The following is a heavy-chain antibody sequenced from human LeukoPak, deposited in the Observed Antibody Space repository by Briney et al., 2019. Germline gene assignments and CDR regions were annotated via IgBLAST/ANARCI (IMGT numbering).Heavy chain of an antibody. V-gene: IGHV4-59*01. CDR3: ARADPNASGYFYRFNWCDP. Sequence: PSETLSLTCTVSGGSISSDYWNWVRQPPGKGLEWIGNIYSSGSTDYNPSLKSRVTISLDTSKFQFSLRLNSVTAADTAVYYCARADPNASGYFYRFNWCDPWGRGTLVTVSS. CDR1: GGSISSDY. CDR2: IYSSGST. J-gene: IGHJ5*02. D-gene: IGHD3-10*01.